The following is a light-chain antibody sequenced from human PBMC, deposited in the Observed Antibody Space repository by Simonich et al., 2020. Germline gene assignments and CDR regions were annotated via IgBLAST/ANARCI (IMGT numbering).Light chain of an antibody. CDR2: AAS. J-gene: IGKJ1*01. Sequence: AIQMPQSPSSLSASVGDRVPITCRASQGIRNDLGWYQQKPGKAPKLLIYAASSFQTGCPSRFSGRGSGTDFTLTISSLQPEDFATYYCLQDYNYPWTFGQGTKVEIK. CDR3: LQDYNYPWT. CDR1: QGIRND. V-gene: IGKV1-6*01.